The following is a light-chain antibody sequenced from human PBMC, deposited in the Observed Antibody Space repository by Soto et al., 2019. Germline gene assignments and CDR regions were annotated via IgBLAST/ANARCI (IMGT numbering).Light chain of an antibody. CDR2: DTS. V-gene: IGKV3-11*01. CDR3: QQRHNWPIT. Sequence: EIVLTQSPATLSLSPGERATLSCRTSQTIRGLLNWYQQRPGQAPRLLIYDTSNRATDIPARFSGSGSGTDCILTLSSLDPEDFGVYFCQQRHNWPITFGQGTRLDIK. J-gene: IGKJ5*01. CDR1: QTIRGL.